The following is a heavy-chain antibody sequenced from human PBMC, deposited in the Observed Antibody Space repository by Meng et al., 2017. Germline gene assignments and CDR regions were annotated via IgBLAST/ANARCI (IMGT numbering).Heavy chain of an antibody. CDR3: ARDRDGYNWFDP. V-gene: IGHV3-21*01. Sequence: EVQLVEFGGGLVKPGGSLRLSCAASGFTFSSYSMNWVRQAPGKGLEWVSSISSSSSYIYYADSVKGRFTISRDNSKNTLYLQMNSLRAEDTAVYYCARDRDGYNWFDPWGQGTLVTVSS. CDR2: ISSSSSYI. J-gene: IGHJ5*02. D-gene: IGHD5-24*01. CDR1: GFTFSSYS.